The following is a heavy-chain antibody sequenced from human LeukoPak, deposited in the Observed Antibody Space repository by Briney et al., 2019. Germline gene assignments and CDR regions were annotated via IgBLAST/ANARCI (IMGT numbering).Heavy chain of an antibody. V-gene: IGHV3-74*01. Sequence: GGSLRLSCAASGFTFSSYWMHWVRQAPGKGLLWVARINTDGKATTYADSVKGRFTISRDNARDTVYLQMNSLRAEDTSVYYCAKDFRGYCSGGSCHPLDYWGQGTLVTVSS. D-gene: IGHD2-15*01. CDR3: AKDFRGYCSGGSCHPLDY. CDR1: GFTFSSYW. J-gene: IGHJ4*02. CDR2: INTDGKAT.